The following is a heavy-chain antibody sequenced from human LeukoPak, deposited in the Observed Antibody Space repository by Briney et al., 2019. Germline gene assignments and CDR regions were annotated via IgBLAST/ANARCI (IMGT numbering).Heavy chain of an antibody. D-gene: IGHD1-26*01. CDR1: GGSFSGYY. J-gene: IGHJ4*02. CDR2: INHSGST. Sequence: SETLSLTCAVYGGSFSGYYWSWIRQPPGKGLEWIGEINHSGSTNYNPSLKSRVTISVDTSKNQFSLKLSSVTAADTAVYYCARDKVVGATLFDYWGQGTLVTVSS. V-gene: IGHV4-34*01. CDR3: ARDKVVGATLFDY.